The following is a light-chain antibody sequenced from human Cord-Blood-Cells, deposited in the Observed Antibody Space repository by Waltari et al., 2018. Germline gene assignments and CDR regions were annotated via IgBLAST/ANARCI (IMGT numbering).Light chain of an antibody. CDR1: QGISSY. CDR2: AAS. V-gene: IGKV1-8*01. J-gene: IGKJ1*01. CDR3: QQYYSYPQT. Sequence: AIRMTTSPSSFSASTGDRVTITCRASQGISSYLAWYQQKPGKAPNLLIYAASTLQSGVPSRFSGSGSGTDFTLTISCLQSEDFATYYCQQYYSYPQTFGQGTKVEIK.